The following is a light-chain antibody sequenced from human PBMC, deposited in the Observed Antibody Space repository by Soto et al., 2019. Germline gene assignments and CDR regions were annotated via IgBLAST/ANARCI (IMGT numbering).Light chain of an antibody. J-gene: IGLJ3*02. CDR3: TSFTSSDTGV. CDR1: SSDVGGYRY. V-gene: IGLV2-14*01. Sequence: QSALTQPASVSGSPGQSITISCTGTSSDVGGYRYVSWYQQQPGKAPKLMIYEVSYRPSGVSNRFSGSKSGNTASLTISGLQAEDEADYYCTSFTSSDTGVFGGGTKLTVL. CDR2: EVS.